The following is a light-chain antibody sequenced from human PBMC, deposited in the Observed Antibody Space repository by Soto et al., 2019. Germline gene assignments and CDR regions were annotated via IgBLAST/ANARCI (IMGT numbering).Light chain of an antibody. CDR3: QRYYDSLLT. CDR1: QSVNSTS. CDR2: AAS. Sequence: EIVLTQSPCTLSLSPGAIATLSCRVSQSVNSTSLAWYQQKPGQAPRLLIHAASSRATGIPDRFSGSGSGTDFTLTISKLEPEDFAVYFCQRYYDSLLTFGQGTKVEIK. J-gene: IGKJ1*01. V-gene: IGKV3-20*01.